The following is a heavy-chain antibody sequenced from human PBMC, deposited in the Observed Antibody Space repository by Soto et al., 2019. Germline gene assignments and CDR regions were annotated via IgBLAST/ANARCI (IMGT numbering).Heavy chain of an antibody. CDR3: ARGGVAGPGHDAFDI. Sequence: SETLSLTCTVSGGSISSGGYYWSWIRQHPGKGLEWIGYIYYSGSTYYNPSLKSRITINPDTSKNQFSLQLNSVTPEDTAVYYCARGGVAGPGHDAFDIWGQGTMVTVSS. CDR1: GGSISSGGYY. CDR2: IYYSGST. V-gene: IGHV4-31*03. J-gene: IGHJ3*02. D-gene: IGHD6-19*01.